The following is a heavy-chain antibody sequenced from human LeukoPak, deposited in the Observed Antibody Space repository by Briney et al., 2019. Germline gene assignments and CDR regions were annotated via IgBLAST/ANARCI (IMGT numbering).Heavy chain of an antibody. J-gene: IGHJ6*03. Sequence: SETLSLTCAVYGGSFSGYYWSWIRQPPGKGLEWIGEINHSGSTNYNPSLKSRVTISVDTSKNQFSLKLSSVTAADTAVYYCARQAWWGRYYYYYYMDVWGKGTTVTISS. CDR3: ARQAWWGRYYYYYYMDV. CDR1: GGSFSGYY. V-gene: IGHV4-34*01. D-gene: IGHD2-21*02. CDR2: INHSGST.